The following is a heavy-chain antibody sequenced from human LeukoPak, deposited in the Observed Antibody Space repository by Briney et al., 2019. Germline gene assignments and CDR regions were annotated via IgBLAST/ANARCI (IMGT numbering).Heavy chain of an antibody. V-gene: IGHV1-2*02. CDR1: GYIFTAYY. CDR2: IKANSGDT. J-gene: IGHJ4*02. D-gene: IGHD5-24*01. Sequence: ASVTVSFTASGYIFTAYYLHWVRQAPGQGLEWMGWIKANSGDTNYARKFQGRVTMTRDTSISTVYMELSRLTSDDTAVYYCTRIGDGYPYWGQGTLVTVSS. CDR3: TRIGDGYPY.